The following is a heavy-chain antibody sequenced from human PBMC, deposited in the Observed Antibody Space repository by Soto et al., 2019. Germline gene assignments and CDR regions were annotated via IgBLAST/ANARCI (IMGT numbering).Heavy chain of an antibody. Sequence: GGSLRLSCAASGFTFSDYYMSWIRQAPGKGLEWVSYISSSSSYTNYADSVKRRFTISRDNAKNSLYLQMNSLRAEDTAVYYCARDPDYGSGSYWGQGTLVTVSS. CDR1: GFTFSDYY. D-gene: IGHD3-10*01. J-gene: IGHJ4*02. CDR2: ISSSSSYT. V-gene: IGHV3-11*06. CDR3: ARDPDYGSGSY.